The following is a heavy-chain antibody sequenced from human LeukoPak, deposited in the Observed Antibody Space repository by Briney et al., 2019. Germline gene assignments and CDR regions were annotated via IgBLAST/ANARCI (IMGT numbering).Heavy chain of an antibody. V-gene: IGHV4-30-4*01. J-gene: IGHJ6*02. Sequence: SETLSLTCTVSGGSISSGDYYWSRIRQPPGKGLEWIGYIYYSGSTYYNPSLKSRVTISVDTSKNQFSLKLSSVTAADTAVYYCARAGSSEYCSGGSCRYYYYGMDVWGQGTTVTVSS. D-gene: IGHD2-15*01. CDR3: ARAGSSEYCSGGSCRYYYYGMDV. CDR1: GGSISSGDYY. CDR2: IYYSGST.